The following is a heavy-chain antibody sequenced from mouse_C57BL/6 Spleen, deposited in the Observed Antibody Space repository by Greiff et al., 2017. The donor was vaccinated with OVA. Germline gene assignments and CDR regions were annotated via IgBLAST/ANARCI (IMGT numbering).Heavy chain of an antibody. CDR2: IDPENGDT. Sequence: VQLQQSGAELVRPGASVKLSCPASGFNIKDDYMPWVKQRPEQGLEWIGWIDPENGDTEYASKFQGKATITADTSSNTAYLQLSSLTSEDTAVYYCIVYDGYYDGFAYWGQGTLVTVSA. J-gene: IGHJ3*01. CDR3: IVYDGYYDGFAY. D-gene: IGHD2-3*01. V-gene: IGHV14-4*01. CDR1: GFNIKDDY.